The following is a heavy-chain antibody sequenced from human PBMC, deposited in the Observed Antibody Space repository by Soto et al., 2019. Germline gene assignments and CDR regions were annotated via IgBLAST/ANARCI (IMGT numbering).Heavy chain of an antibody. Sequence: PSETLSLTCAVSGGSISRGGYSWSWLRQPPGKGLEWIGYIYHSGSTYYNPSLKSRVTISVDRSKNQFSLKLSSVTAADTAVYYCARGSTDYALTYYYDSSGYGTFDYWGQGTLVTVSS. J-gene: IGHJ4*02. CDR2: IYHSGST. D-gene: IGHD3-22*01. V-gene: IGHV4-30-2*01. CDR3: ARGSTDYALTYYYDSSGYGTFDY. CDR1: GGSISRGGYS.